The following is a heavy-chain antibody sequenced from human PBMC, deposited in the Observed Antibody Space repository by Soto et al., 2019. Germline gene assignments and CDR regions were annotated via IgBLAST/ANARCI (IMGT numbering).Heavy chain of an antibody. CDR1: GFTFSNAW. CDR3: TGFWSGSGRYCDY. D-gene: IGHD3-3*01. Sequence: EVQLVESGGGLVKPGGSLRLSCAASGFTFSNAWMSWLRQAPGKGLEWVGRIKSKTDGGTTDYAAPVKGRFTISRDDSKNTLYLQMNSLKTEDTAVYYCTGFWSGSGRYCDYWGEGTLVTVSS. CDR2: IKSKTDGGTT. J-gene: IGHJ4*02. V-gene: IGHV3-15*01.